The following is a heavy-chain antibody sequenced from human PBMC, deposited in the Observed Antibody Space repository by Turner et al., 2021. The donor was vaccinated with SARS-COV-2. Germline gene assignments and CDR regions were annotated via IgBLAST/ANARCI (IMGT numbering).Heavy chain of an antibody. CDR3: ARGGRSSSWSDRRWENWFGP. CDR2: IIPRFGTT. V-gene: IGHV1-69*01. CDR1: GGTFRKYA. J-gene: IGHJ5*02. Sequence: QVQLVQSGAEVKKPGSSVKVSCKSSGGTFRKYAISWVRQAPGQGLEWMGGIIPRFGTTNYAQKFQGRVTITADESTTTAYMELSSLRSEDTAVYYCARGGRSSSWSDRRWENWFGPWGQGTLVTVSS. D-gene: IGHD6-13*01.